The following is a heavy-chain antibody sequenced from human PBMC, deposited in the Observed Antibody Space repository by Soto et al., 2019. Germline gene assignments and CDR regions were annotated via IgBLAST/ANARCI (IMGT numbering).Heavy chain of an antibody. V-gene: IGHV4-4*07. J-gene: IGHJ5*02. D-gene: IGHD3-3*01. Sequence: PSETLSLTCTVSGGSISSYYWSWIRQPAGKGLEWIGRIYTSGSTNYNPSLKSRVTMSVDTSKNQFSLKLSSVTAADTAVYYCAREERITIFGVAYNWFDPWGQGTLVTVSS. CDR2: IYTSGST. CDR3: AREERITIFGVAYNWFDP. CDR1: GGSISSYY.